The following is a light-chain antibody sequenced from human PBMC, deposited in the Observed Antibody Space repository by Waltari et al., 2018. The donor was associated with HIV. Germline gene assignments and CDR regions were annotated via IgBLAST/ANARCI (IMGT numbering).Light chain of an antibody. CDR2: EVS. V-gene: IGLV2-8*01. CDR1: SSDIGLYNF. J-gene: IGLJ2*01. Sequence: QSALTQPPSASGSPGQSVTISCAGTSSDIGLYNFVSWYQHHPGKAPKLMISEVSRRPSGVPDRFSGSKSGTTASLTVSGLQAEDEAAYYCFSYAGNNYLLFGGGTKLTVL. CDR3: FSYAGNNYLL.